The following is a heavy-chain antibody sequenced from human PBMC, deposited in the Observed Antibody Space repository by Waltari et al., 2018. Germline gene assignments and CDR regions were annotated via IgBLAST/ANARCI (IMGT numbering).Heavy chain of an antibody. D-gene: IGHD2-15*01. J-gene: IGHJ4*02. CDR2: INAGNGNT. CDR3: ARGDIVVVVAVD. V-gene: IGHV1-3*01. CDR1: GYTFLSYA. Sequence: VQLVQSGAEVKKPGASVKVSCRASGYTFLSYALLWVGQAPGQRLEWMGWINAGNGNTKYSQKFQGRVTITRDTSASTAYMELSSLRSEDTAVYYCARGDIVVVVAVDWGQGTLVTVSS.